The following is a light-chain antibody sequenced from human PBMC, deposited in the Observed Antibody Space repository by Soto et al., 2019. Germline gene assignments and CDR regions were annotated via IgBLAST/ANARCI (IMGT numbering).Light chain of an antibody. Sequence: QSVLTQPPSVSEAPGQRVTISCTGSSSNIGAGYEAHWYQQVPGTAPKLLIYENNNRPSGVPDRFSGSRSGTSASLAITGLQAEDEAEYYCHSYDRSLSGYVFGTGTKLTVL. J-gene: IGLJ1*01. CDR3: HSYDRSLSGYV. CDR2: ENN. CDR1: SSNIGAGYE. V-gene: IGLV1-40*01.